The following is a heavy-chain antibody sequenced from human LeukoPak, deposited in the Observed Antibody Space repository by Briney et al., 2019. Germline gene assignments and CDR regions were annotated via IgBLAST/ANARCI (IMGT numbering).Heavy chain of an antibody. CDR3: ARDRASGWYRGDYDY. J-gene: IGHJ4*02. CDR1: GFTLDDYG. CDR2: IGWSGSST. Sequence: GGSLRLSRAASGFTLDDYGMSWVRQAPGKGLEWVSGIGWSGSSTGYADSVKGRFTISIDNAKNSLYLQLNSLRAEDTAFYYCARDRASGWYRGDYDYWGQGTLVTVSS. V-gene: IGHV3-20*04. D-gene: IGHD6-19*01.